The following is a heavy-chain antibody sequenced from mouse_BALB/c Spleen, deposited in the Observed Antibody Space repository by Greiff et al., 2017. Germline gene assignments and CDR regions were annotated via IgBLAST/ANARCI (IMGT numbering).Heavy chain of an antibody. D-gene: IGHD2-4*01. CDR2: IWWDDDK. V-gene: IGHV8-8*01. CDR1: GFSLSTSGMG. J-gene: IGHJ1*01. Sequence: QVQLKESGPGILQPSQTLSLTCSFSGFSLSTSGMGVGWIRQPSGKGLEWLAHIWWDDDKRYNPALKSRLTISKDTSSNQVFLKIASVDTADTATYYCARIYYDYDGDWYFDVWGAGTTVTVSS. CDR3: ARIYYDYDGDWYFDV.